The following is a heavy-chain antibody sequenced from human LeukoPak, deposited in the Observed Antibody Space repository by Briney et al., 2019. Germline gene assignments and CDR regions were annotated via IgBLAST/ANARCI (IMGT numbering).Heavy chain of an antibody. CDR1: GGTFSSYA. Sequence: GASVKVSCKASGGTFSSYAISWVRQAPGQGLEWMGGIIPIFGTANYAQKFQGRVTITADKSTSTAYMELSSLRSEDTAVYYCARPDTYSSRLDAFDIWGQGTMVTVSS. J-gene: IGHJ3*02. CDR3: ARPDTYSSRLDAFDI. CDR2: IIPIFGTA. V-gene: IGHV1-69*06. D-gene: IGHD6-13*01.